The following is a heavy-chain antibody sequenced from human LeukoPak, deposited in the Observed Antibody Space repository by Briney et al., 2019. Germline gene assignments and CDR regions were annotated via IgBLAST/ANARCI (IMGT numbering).Heavy chain of an antibody. Sequence: GSSVKVSCKASGGTFSSYAIRWVRQAPGQGLEWMGGIIPIFGTANYAQKFQGRVTITAAESTSTAYMELSSIRSEDTAVYYCARVHLELTTIPSLFDYWAQEPLVTVSS. CDR3: ARVHLELTTIPSLFDY. CDR2: IIPIFGTA. D-gene: IGHD5-24*01. J-gene: IGHJ4*02. V-gene: IGHV1-69*01. CDR1: GGTFSSYA.